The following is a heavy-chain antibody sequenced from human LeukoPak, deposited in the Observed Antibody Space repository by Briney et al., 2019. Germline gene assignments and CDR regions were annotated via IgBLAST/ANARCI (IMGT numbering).Heavy chain of an antibody. J-gene: IGHJ4*02. CDR2: ISSSGSTI. V-gene: IGHV3-11*04. D-gene: IGHD6-13*01. Sequence: KPGGSLRLSCAASGFTFSAYYMSWIRQAPGKGLEWVSYISSSGSTINYADSVKGRFTISRDNTKNSLYLQMNSLRAEDTALYYCARQAGYTSRWSEYWGQGTLVTVSS. CDR3: ARQAGYTSRWSEY. CDR1: GFTFSAYY.